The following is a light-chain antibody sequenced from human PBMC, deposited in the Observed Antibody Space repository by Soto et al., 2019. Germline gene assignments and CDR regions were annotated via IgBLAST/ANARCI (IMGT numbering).Light chain of an antibody. V-gene: IGKV1-33*01. Sequence: DIQMTQSPSSLSASVGDRVTITCQASQDISNYLNWYQQKPGKAPKLLIYDASNLETGVPSRFSGSGSGTDFTFTISSPQREDIATYYCQQYDNLPTFGPGTKVAIK. J-gene: IGKJ3*01. CDR1: QDISNY. CDR2: DAS. CDR3: QQYDNLPT.